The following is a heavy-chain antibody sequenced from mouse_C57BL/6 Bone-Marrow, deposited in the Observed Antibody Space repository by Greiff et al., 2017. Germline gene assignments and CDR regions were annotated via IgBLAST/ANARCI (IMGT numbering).Heavy chain of an antibody. Sequence: QVQLQQPGAELVKPGASVKLSCKASGYTFTSYWMQWVKQRPGQGLEWIGEIDPSDSYTNYNQKFKGKATLTVDTSSSTAYMQLSSLTSEDSAVYFCARGPPPWFAYWGQGTLVTVSA. J-gene: IGHJ3*01. CDR2: IDPSDSYT. CDR1: GYTFTSYW. V-gene: IGHV1-50*01. CDR3: ARGPPPWFAY.